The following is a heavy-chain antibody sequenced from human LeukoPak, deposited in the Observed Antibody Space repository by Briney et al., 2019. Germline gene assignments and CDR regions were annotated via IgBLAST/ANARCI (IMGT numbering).Heavy chain of an antibody. CDR3: ARDPIITYYYDSSGYGDNWFDP. V-gene: IGHV1-18*01. CDR1: GYTFTRYG. Sequence: ASVKVCCKASGYTFTRYGISWVRQAPGQGLEWMGWISAYNGNTNYAQKLQGRVTMTTDTSTSTAYMELRSLRSDDTAVYYCARDPIITYYYDSSGYGDNWFDPWGQGTLVTVSS. CDR2: ISAYNGNT. D-gene: IGHD3-22*01. J-gene: IGHJ5*02.